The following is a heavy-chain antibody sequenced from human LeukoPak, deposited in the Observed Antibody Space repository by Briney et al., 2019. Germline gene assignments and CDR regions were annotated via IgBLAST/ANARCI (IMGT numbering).Heavy chain of an antibody. CDR2: IIPIFGTA. V-gene: IGHV1-69*13. CDR1: GGTFISYA. Sequence: ASVKVSCKASGGTFISYAISWVRQAPGQGLEWMGGIIPIFGTANYAQKFQGRVTITADESTSTAYMELSSLRSEDTAVYYCARAPSGYSYGFRYYFDYWGQGTLVTVSS. D-gene: IGHD5-18*01. J-gene: IGHJ4*02. CDR3: ARAPSGYSYGFRYYFDY.